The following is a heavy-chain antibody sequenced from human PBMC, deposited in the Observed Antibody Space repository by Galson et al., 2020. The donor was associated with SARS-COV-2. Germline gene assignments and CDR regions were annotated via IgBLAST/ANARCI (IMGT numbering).Heavy chain of an antibody. Sequence: GGSLRLSCAASGFTFSTYPMHWVRQAPGKGLEWVAVISYDGINKQYADSVKGRFTFSRDNSKNTVHLQMSSLRPEDTAVYYCARDSSGEGYYYGMDVWGQGTTVTVSS. J-gene: IGHJ6*02. CDR1: GFTFSTYP. V-gene: IGHV3-30-3*01. CDR3: ARDSSGEGYYYGMDV. D-gene: IGHD7-27*01. CDR2: ISYDGINK.